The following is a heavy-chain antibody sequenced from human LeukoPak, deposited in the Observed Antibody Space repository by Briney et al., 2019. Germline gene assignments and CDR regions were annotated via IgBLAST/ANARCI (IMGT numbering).Heavy chain of an antibody. Sequence: GGSLRLSCAASDFTVSSNYMSWVRQAPGKGLEWVSVIYSGGSTYYADSVKGRFTISRDNSKNTLYLQMNSLRAEDTAVYYCARNHYGDYGPYYFDYWGQGTLVTVSS. J-gene: IGHJ4*02. D-gene: IGHD4-17*01. CDR2: IYSGGST. V-gene: IGHV3-53*01. CDR3: ARNHYGDYGPYYFDY. CDR1: DFTVSSNY.